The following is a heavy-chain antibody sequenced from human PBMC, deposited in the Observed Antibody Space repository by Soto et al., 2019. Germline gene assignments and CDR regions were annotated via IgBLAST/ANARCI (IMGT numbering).Heavy chain of an antibody. D-gene: IGHD6-19*01. Sequence: KHTGKGSGKSFTSYWLGWVRQMPGKGLEWMGIIYPGDSDTRYSPSFQGQVTISADKSISTTYLQWSSLKASDTAMYYCARPRDSSGWYDYRGQGTLVPVSA. J-gene: IGHJ4*02. CDR3: ARPRDSSGWYDY. CDR1: GKSFTSYW. V-gene: IGHV5-51*01. CDR2: IYPGDSDT.